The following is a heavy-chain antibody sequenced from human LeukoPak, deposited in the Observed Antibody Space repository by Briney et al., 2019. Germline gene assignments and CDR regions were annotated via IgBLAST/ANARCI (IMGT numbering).Heavy chain of an antibody. CDR1: GFTFSSYA. Sequence: GRSLRLSCAASGFTFSSYAMHWVRRAPGKGLEWVAVIAYDGSNKYYADSVKGRFTISRDNSKNTLYVQINSLRAEDTALYYCARERYGGYYFDYWGQGTLVTVSS. V-gene: IGHV3-30-3*01. CDR3: ARERYGGYYFDY. J-gene: IGHJ4*02. D-gene: IGHD1-26*01. CDR2: IAYDGSNK.